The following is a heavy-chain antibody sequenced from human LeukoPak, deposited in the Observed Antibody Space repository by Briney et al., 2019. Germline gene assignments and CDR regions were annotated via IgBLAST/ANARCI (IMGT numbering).Heavy chain of an antibody. CDR2: ISAYNGNT. J-gene: IGHJ4*02. CDR3: AAFTTPYYFDY. D-gene: IGHD4-17*01. V-gene: IGHV1-18*01. CDR1: GYTFTSYG. Sequence: ASVKVSCKASGYTFTSYGISWVRQAPGQGLEWMGWISAYNGNTNYAQKLQGRVTMTTDTSTSTAYMELRSLGSDDTAVYYCAAFTTPYYFDYWGQGTLVTVSS.